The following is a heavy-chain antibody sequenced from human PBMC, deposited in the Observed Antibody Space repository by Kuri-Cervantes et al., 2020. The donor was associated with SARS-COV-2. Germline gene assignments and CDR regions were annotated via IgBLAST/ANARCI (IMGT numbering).Heavy chain of an antibody. CDR2: FDPEDGET. J-gene: IGHJ4*02. V-gene: IGHV1-24*01. Sequence: ASVKVSCKVSGYTLTELYMHWVRQAPGKGLEWMGGFDPEDGETIYAQKFQGRVTMTEDTSTDTAYMELSSLRSEDTAVYYCATVRGGGAYYEFWSGYHNGAPFDYWGQGTLVTVSS. D-gene: IGHD3-3*01. CDR1: GYTLTELY. CDR3: ATVRGGGAYYEFWSGYHNGAPFDY.